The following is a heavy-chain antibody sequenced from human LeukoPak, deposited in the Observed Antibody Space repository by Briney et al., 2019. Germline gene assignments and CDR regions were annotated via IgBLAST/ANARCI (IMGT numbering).Heavy chain of an antibody. V-gene: IGHV5-51*01. J-gene: IGHJ4*02. CDR1: GYSFTSYW. D-gene: IGHD3-10*01. CDR2: IYPGDSDT. Sequence: GESLKISCKGSGYSFTSYWIGWVRQMPGKGLEWMGIIYPGDSDTRYSPSFEGQVTISADKSSSTAYLQWSSLKASDTAMYYCARQTRDGSGSRGYSFDFWGLGTLVSVSS. CDR3: ARQTRDGSGSRGYSFDF.